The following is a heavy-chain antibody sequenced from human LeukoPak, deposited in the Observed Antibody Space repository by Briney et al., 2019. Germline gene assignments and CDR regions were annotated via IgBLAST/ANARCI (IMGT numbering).Heavy chain of an antibody. CDR1: GGSISSSSYY. CDR3: ARAFRAMGYFQH. D-gene: IGHD3-16*01. CDR2: IYYSGST. J-gene: IGHJ1*01. Sequence: PSETLSLTCTVSGGSISSSSYYWGWTRQPPGKGLEWIGSIYYSGSTYYNPSLKSRVTISVDTSKNQFSLKLSSVTAADTAVYYCARAFRAMGYFQHWGQGTLVTVSS. V-gene: IGHV4-39*07.